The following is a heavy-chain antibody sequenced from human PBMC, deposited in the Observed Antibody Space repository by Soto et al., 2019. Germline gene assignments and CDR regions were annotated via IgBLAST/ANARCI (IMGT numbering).Heavy chain of an antibody. D-gene: IGHD4-4*01. CDR3: AEDDMTTVK. CDR1: GFTFPSSA. J-gene: IGHJ4*02. V-gene: IGHV1-58*01. CDR2: IVVGSGNT. Sequence: SVKVSCKASGFTFPSSAVQWVRQARGQRLEWIGWIVVGSGNTNSAQKFQERVTFTRDMSTSTVYMELSSLKFEDTAVYYCAEDDMTTVKWGQGTPVTVSS.